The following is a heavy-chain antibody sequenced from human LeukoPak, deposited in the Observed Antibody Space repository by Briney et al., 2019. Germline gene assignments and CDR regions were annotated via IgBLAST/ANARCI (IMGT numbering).Heavy chain of an antibody. CDR3: ARGGSPPEALGDTFDI. Sequence: GGSLRLSCAASGFTFSSYWMHWVRRAPGKGLVWVSRINSDGSGTSNADSVKGRFTISRDNAKNTLYVQMNSLRAEDTAVYYCARGGSPPEALGDTFDIWGQGTMVTVSS. CDR1: GFTFSSYW. D-gene: IGHD1-26*01. V-gene: IGHV3-74*01. J-gene: IGHJ3*02. CDR2: INSDGSGT.